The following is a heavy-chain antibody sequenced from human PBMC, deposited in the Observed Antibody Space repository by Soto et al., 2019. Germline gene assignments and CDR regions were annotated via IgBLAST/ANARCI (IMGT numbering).Heavy chain of an antibody. CDR1: GDTFAFHS. J-gene: IGHJ4*02. CDR3: ATSYGSGYRAFDY. V-gene: IGHV1-69*02. D-gene: IGHD3-10*01. CDR2: INPILSMS. Sequence: QVQLVQSGAEVKRPGSSVQVSCKASGDTFAFHSINWVRQAPGLGLEWMGRINPILSMSNYAQRFQGRVTMTADKSTSTAYMVLSSLRSEDTAIYYCATSYGSGYRAFDYWGQGALVTVSS.